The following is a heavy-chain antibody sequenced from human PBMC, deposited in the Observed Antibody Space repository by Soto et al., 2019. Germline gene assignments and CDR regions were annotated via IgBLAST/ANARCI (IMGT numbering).Heavy chain of an antibody. CDR2: IGGTDGDSDGVP. J-gene: IGHJ3*01. V-gene: IGHV3-23*01. CDR3: VKRGRNWGAFDF. D-gene: IGHD7-27*01. Sequence: VQLLESGGDLVQPGGSLRLSCVASGFILNNYAMSWVRQAPGKGLEWVSTIGGTDGDSDGVPWYEDSVKGRFTISRDSSANNLFRDMDNLRAEESALCYCVKRGRNWGAFDFWGQGTTVVVSS. CDR1: GFILNNYA.